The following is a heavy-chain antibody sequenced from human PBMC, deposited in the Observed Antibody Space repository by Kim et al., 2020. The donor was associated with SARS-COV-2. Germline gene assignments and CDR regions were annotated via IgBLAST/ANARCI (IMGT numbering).Heavy chain of an antibody. V-gene: IGHV1-24*01. CDR1: GYRFTDLS. CDR3: VSGEPTDY. J-gene: IGHJ4*02. CDR2: FEPEDGEA. D-gene: IGHD7-27*01. Sequence: ASVKVSCKVSGYRFTDLSMHWVRQSPEKGLEWLGGFEPEDGEAIYALEFQGRVAFTADTRGDTAYMELSSLRSDDTAIYYRVSGEPTDYWGQGTLVTVSS.